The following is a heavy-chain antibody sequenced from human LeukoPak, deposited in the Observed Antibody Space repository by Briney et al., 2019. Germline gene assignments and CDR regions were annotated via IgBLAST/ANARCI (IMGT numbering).Heavy chain of an antibody. CDR1: GGSISSYY. D-gene: IGHD5-12*01. CDR2: IYSSGST. Sequence: PSETLSLTCTVSGGSISSYYWSWIRQPAGKGLEWIGRIYSSGSTNYNPSLKRRVTISVDTSNNQFSLKLSSVTAADTAVSYCASVSEWLGGFDPWGQGTLVTVSS. V-gene: IGHV4-4*07. CDR3: ASVSEWLGGFDP. J-gene: IGHJ5*02.